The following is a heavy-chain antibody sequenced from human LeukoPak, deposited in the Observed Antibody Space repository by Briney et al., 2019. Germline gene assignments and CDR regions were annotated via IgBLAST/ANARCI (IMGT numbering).Heavy chain of an antibody. CDR1: GYSISSGYY. CDR2: IYHSGST. J-gene: IGHJ6*03. D-gene: IGHD6-25*01. Sequence: SETLSLTCTVSGYSISSGYYWGWIRQPSGKGLEWIGSIYHSGSTYYNPSLKSRVTISVDTSKNQFSLKLSSVTAADTAVYYCAFFQRLRSYYYYYYYMDVWGKGTTVTVSS. CDR3: AFFQRLRSYYYYYYYMDV. V-gene: IGHV4-38-2*02.